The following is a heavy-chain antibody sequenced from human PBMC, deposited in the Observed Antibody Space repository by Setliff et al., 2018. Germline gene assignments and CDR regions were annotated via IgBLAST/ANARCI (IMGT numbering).Heavy chain of an antibody. J-gene: IGHJ4*02. V-gene: IGHV1-18*01. CDR3: ATEKFPGDWGDY. Sequence: GASVKVSCKASGYTLTSCGFSWVRQAPGQGLEWMGWISVYNGKTKYAQKFQGRVTMTTDTSTRTAYMEVTSLRSDDTAVYYCATEKFPGDWGDYWGQGTLVT. CDR2: ISVYNGKT. CDR1: GYTLTSCG. D-gene: IGHD2-21*01.